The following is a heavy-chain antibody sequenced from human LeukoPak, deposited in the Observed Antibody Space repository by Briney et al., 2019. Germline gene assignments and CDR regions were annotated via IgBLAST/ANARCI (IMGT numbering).Heavy chain of an antibody. CDR1: GFTVSSNY. D-gene: IGHD3-10*01. V-gene: IGHV4-34*01. Sequence: GSLRLSCAASGFTVSSNYMSWIRQPPGKGLEWIGEINHSGSTNYNPSLKSRVTISVDTSKNQFSLKLSSVTAADTAVYYCARGGFRDTHFDYWGQGTLVTVSS. CDR2: INHSGST. J-gene: IGHJ4*02. CDR3: ARGGFRDTHFDY.